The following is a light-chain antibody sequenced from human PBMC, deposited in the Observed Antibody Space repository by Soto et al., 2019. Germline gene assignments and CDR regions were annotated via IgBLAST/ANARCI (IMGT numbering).Light chain of an antibody. J-gene: IGKJ2*01. V-gene: IGKV4-1*01. CDR2: WAS. CDR1: QSVLYSSNNKNY. Sequence: DIVMTQSPDSLAVSLGERATINCKSSQSVLYSSNNKNYLAWYQQKPGQPPKLLIYWASTRESGVPDRFSGSGSGTDFTLTISSLQAEDVAVYYCQRYYSTPYTFGPGTKLEI. CDR3: QRYYSTPYT.